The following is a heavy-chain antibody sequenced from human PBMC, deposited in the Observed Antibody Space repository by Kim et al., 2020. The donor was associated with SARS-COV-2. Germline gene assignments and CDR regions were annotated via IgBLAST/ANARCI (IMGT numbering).Heavy chain of an antibody. CDR3: AAYMGVIAILGWFDP. J-gene: IGHJ5*02. D-gene: IGHD2-21*01. Sequence: PYSKSRVTISVDTAKNQFSLKLSSVTAADTAVYYCAAYMGVIAILGWFDPWGQGTLVTVSS. V-gene: IGHV4-39*01.